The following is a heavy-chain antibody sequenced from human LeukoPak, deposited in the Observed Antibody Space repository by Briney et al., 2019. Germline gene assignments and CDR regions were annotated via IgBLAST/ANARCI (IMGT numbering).Heavy chain of an antibody. Sequence: SETLSLTCAVYGGSFSGYYWSWIRQPPGKGLEWIGEINHSGSTNYNPSLKSRVTISVDTSKNQFSLKLSSVTAADTAVYYCARASYGDYNFDYWGQGTLVTVSS. CDR1: GGSFSGYY. J-gene: IGHJ4*02. CDR2: INHSGST. CDR3: ARASYGDYNFDY. V-gene: IGHV4-34*01. D-gene: IGHD4-17*01.